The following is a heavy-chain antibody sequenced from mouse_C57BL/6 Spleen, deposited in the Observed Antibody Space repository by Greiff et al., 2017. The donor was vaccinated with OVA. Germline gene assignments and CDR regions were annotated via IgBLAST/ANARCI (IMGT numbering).Heavy chain of an antibody. V-gene: IGHV1-22*01. CDR3: ARGGCNHVAY. Sequence: EVQLQESGPELVKPGASVKMSCKASGYTFTDYNMHWVKQSHGKSLEWIGYINPNNGGTSYNQKFKGKATLTVNKSSSTAYMALRSLTSEDAAVYCGARGGCNHVAYWGQGTLVTVSA. J-gene: IGHJ3*01. CDR2: INPNNGGT. CDR1: GYTFTDYN. D-gene: IGHD2-1*01.